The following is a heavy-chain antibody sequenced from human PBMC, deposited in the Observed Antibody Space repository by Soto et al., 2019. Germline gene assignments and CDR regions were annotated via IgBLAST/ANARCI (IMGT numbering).Heavy chain of an antibody. V-gene: IGHV1-69*01. J-gene: IGHJ6*02. CDR2: IIPIPGTA. Sequence: QVQLVQYGAEVKKPGSSVKVSCKAYGGTFGSYSISWVRQAPGQGLEWMGGIIPIPGTANYAQRFQGRVTISADESTSSAYMELSSLRSADTAVYYCARSQGSSTSLEIYYYYYYGMEVWGQGTTVTVSS. CDR3: ARSQGSSTSLEIYYYYYYGMEV. D-gene: IGHD2-2*01. CDR1: GGTFGSYS.